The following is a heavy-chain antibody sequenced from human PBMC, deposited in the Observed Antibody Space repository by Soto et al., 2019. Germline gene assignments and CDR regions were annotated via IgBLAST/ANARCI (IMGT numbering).Heavy chain of an antibody. CDR2: ISYDGSNK. J-gene: IGHJ4*02. V-gene: IGHV3-30*18. CDR3: AKVSTQGLVLDYFDY. D-gene: IGHD6-19*01. Sequence: GGSLRLSCAASGFTFSSYGMHWVRQAPGKGLEWVAVISYDGSNKYYADSVKGRFTISRDNSKNTLYLQMNSLRAEDTAVYYCAKVSTQGLVLDYFDYWGQGTLVTVSS. CDR1: GFTFSSYG.